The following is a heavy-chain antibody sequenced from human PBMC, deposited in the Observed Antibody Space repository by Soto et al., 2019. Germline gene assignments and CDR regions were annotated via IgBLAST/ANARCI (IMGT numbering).Heavy chain of an antibody. CDR1: VGSISSYY. D-gene: IGHD3-10*01. Sequence: PSETLSLTCTFSVGSISSYYWSCIRHPPGKGLEWIGYIYCSGSTNYNPSLKSRVTISVDTSKNQFSLKLSSVTAADTAVYYCARVVTMVRRVHLSGMEVWGQGTTGNLS. J-gene: IGHJ6*02. CDR2: IYCSGST. V-gene: IGHV4-59*01. CDR3: ARVVTMVRRVHLSGMEV.